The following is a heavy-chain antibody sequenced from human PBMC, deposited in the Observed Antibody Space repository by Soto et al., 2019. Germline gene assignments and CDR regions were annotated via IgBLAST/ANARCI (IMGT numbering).Heavy chain of an antibody. CDR3: ARDTAHYYDSLAGFDP. Sequence: QVHLQESGPGLVKPSQTLSLTCTVSGGSISSGGYYWSWIRQHPGKGLEWIGYIYYSGSTYYNPSLKSRVTISVDTSKNQFSLKLSSVTAADTAVYYCARDTAHYYDSLAGFDPWGQGTLVTVSS. CDR1: GGSISSGGYY. V-gene: IGHV4-31*03. J-gene: IGHJ5*02. D-gene: IGHD3-22*01. CDR2: IYYSGST.